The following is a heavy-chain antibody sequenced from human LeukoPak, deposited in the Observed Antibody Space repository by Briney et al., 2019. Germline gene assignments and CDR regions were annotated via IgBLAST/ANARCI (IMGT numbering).Heavy chain of an antibody. D-gene: IGHD1/OR15-1a*01. V-gene: IGHV3-23*01. CDR1: GFAFSSYA. J-gene: IGHJ3*02. CDR3: ARNKRADM. Sequence: PGGSLRLSCAASGFAFSSYAMSWVRQAPGKGLEWVSDIRGSGGSTYYADSVKGRFTISRDNAKNSLSLQMISLRAEDTAVYYCARNKRADMWGQGTMVTVSS. CDR2: IRGSGGST.